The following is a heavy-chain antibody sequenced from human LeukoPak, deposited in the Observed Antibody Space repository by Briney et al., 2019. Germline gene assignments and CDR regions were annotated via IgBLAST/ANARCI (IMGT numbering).Heavy chain of an antibody. CDR3: ARWKDYYYGVDV. J-gene: IGHJ6*02. V-gene: IGHV5-51*01. CDR1: GYSFISYW. CDR2: IYPGDSDT. D-gene: IGHD1-1*01. Sequence: GESLKISCQGSGYSFISYWIGWVRQMPGKGLEWMGIIYPGDSDTRYSPSFQGQVTISAAKSINTAYLQWSNLKASDTAMYYCARWKDYYYGVDVWGQGTTVTVSS.